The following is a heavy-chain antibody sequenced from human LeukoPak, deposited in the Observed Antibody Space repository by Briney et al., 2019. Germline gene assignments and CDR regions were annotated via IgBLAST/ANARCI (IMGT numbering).Heavy chain of an antibody. Sequence: SETLSLTXTVSGGSISGYYWSWIRQPPGKGVEWIAYIYYSGSTNYNPSLKSRVTISVDTSKKQFSLKLSSVTAADTAVYYCARVAYCGGDCYSFDYWGQGTLVTVSS. CDR1: GGSISGYY. CDR3: ARVAYCGGDCYSFDY. D-gene: IGHD2-21*02. V-gene: IGHV4-59*01. CDR2: IYYSGST. J-gene: IGHJ4*02.